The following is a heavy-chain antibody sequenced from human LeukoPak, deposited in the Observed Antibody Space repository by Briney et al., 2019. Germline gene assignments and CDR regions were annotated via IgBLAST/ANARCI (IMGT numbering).Heavy chain of an antibody. CDR1: GGTFSSYA. Sequence: SVKVSCKASGGTFSSYAISWVRQAPGQGLKWMGGIIPIFGTANYAQKFQGRVTITADKSTSTAYMELSSLRSEDTAVYYCARDGGLYCSGGNCYGGLDYYYYMDVWGKGTTVTVSS. CDR3: ARDGGLYCSGGNCYGGLDYYYYMDV. J-gene: IGHJ6*03. CDR2: IIPIFGTA. V-gene: IGHV1-69*06. D-gene: IGHD2-15*01.